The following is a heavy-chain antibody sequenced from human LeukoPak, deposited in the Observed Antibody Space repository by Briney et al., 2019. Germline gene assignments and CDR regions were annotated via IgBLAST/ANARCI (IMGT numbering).Heavy chain of an antibody. D-gene: IGHD5-12*01. CDR3: ARVNSGYELDF. J-gene: IGHJ4*02. Sequence: GGSLGLSCAASGFTFSSDSMNWVGQPPAKGRGWLPYLSSSSTPIYDAASVKGRFTIPGDNAKTSLYLQMNSLRDEATAVYYCARVNSGYELDFWGQGSLVTVSS. V-gene: IGHV3-48*02. CDR2: LSSSSTPI. CDR1: GFTFSSDS.